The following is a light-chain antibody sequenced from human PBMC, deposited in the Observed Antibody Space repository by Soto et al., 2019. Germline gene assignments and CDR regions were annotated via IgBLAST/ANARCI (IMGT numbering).Light chain of an antibody. Sequence: QSVLTQPPSAPGSPGQSVTISCTGTSSDVGGYNYVSWYQQHPGKAPKLMIYEVTKRPSGVPDRFSGSKSGNTASLTVSGLLAEDEADYYCASYAGSNKVFGTGTKVTVL. V-gene: IGLV2-8*01. CDR1: SSDVGGYNY. CDR2: EVT. CDR3: ASYAGSNKV. J-gene: IGLJ1*01.